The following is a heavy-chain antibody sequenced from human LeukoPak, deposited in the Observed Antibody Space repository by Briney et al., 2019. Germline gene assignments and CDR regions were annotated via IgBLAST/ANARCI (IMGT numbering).Heavy chain of an antibody. J-gene: IGHJ4*02. CDR1: GFTFSSYW. Sequence: GGSLRLSCVASGFTFSSYWMSWVRQAPGKGLEWVANIKQDGSEKYYVDSVKGRFTISRDNAKNSLYLQMNSLRAEDSAVYYCARLIVGAIDYWGQGTLVTVSS. CDR2: IKQDGSEK. D-gene: IGHD1-26*01. CDR3: ARLIVGAIDY. V-gene: IGHV3-7*01.